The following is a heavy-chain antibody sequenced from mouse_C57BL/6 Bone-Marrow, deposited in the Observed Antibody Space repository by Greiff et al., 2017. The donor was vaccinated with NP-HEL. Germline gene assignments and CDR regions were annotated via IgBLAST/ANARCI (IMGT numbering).Heavy chain of an antibody. CDR3: HYYGSSYRYFDV. CDR2: IYPGSGST. Sequence: VQLQQPGAELVKPGASVKMSCKASGYTFTSYWITWVKQRPGQGLEWIGDIYPGSGSTNYNEKFKSKATLTVDTSSSTAYMQLSSLTSEDSAVYYCHYYGSSYRYFDVWGTGTTVTVSS. CDR1: GYTFTSYW. J-gene: IGHJ1*03. D-gene: IGHD1-1*01. V-gene: IGHV1-55*01.